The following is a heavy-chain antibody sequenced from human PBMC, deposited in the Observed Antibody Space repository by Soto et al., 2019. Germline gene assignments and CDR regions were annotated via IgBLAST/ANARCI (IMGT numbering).Heavy chain of an antibody. Sequence: QVQLVESGGGVVQPGRSLRLSCAASGFTFSSYGMHWVRQAPGKGLEWVAVIWYDGSNKYYADSVKGRFTISRDNSKNTLYLQMNSLRAEDTAVYYCARDQDYSNHHYFDYWGQGTLVTVSS. CDR3: ARDQDYSNHHYFDY. D-gene: IGHD4-4*01. V-gene: IGHV3-33*01. CDR2: IWYDGSNK. J-gene: IGHJ4*02. CDR1: GFTFSSYG.